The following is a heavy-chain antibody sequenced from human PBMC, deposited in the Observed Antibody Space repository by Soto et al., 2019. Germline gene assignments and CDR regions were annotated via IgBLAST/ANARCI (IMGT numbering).Heavy chain of an antibody. V-gene: IGHV3-43*01. CDR2: ISWDGGST. CDR3: AKDLNHYYDRGGFDY. CDR1: GFTFDDYT. Sequence: EVQLVESGGVVVQPGGSLRLSCAASGFTFDDYTMHWVRQAPGKGLEWVSLISWDGGSTYYADSVKGRFTISRDNSKNSLYLQMNRLRTEDTALYYCAKDLNHYYDRGGFDYWGQGTLVTVSS. J-gene: IGHJ4*02. D-gene: IGHD3-22*01.